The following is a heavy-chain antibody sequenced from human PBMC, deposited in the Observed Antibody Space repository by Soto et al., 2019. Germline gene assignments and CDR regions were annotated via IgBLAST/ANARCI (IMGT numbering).Heavy chain of an antibody. CDR1: GFTFSSYG. Sequence: PGGSLRLSCAASGFTFSSYGMHWVRQAPGKGLEWVAVISYDGSNKYYADSVKGRFTISRDNSKNTLYLQMNSLRAEDTAVYYCAKDFVYDFWSGPDDAFDIWGQGTMVTVSS. D-gene: IGHD3-3*01. CDR3: AKDFVYDFWSGPDDAFDI. J-gene: IGHJ3*02. CDR2: ISYDGSNK. V-gene: IGHV3-30*18.